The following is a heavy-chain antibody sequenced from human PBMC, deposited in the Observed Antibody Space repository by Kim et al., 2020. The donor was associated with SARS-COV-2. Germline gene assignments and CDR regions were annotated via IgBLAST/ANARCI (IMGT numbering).Heavy chain of an antibody. Sequence: GRFTISRDNSKNTLYLQMKSLRAEDTAVYYCAKDLLLWFGELPEKNWFDPWGQGTLVTVSS. D-gene: IGHD3-10*01. CDR3: AKDLLLWFGELPEKNWFDP. J-gene: IGHJ5*02. V-gene: IGHV3-23*01.